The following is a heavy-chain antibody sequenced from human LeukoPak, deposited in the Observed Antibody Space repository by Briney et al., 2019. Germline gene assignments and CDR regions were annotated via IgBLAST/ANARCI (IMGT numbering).Heavy chain of an antibody. CDR2: IYHNGST. D-gene: IGHD3-9*01. V-gene: IGHV4-30-2*01. CDR1: GDSVSSGGYS. Sequence: PSEALSLTCAVSGDSVSSGGYSWSWIRQPPGKGLEWVGCIYHNGSTYYNPSLESRVTISMDRSKTQFSLNLSSVTAADTAVYYCARLRHYDILTGYPTYYFDSWGQGTLVIVSS. CDR3: ARLRHYDILTGYPTYYFDS. J-gene: IGHJ4*02.